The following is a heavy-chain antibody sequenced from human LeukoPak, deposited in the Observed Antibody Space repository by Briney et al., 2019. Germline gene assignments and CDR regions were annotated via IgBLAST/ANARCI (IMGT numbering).Heavy chain of an antibody. CDR1: GFTFSSYA. CDR2: ISYDGSNK. Sequence: GGSLRLSCAASGFTFSSYAMHWVRQAPGKGLEWVAVISYDGSNKYYADSVKGRFTISRDNSKNTPYLQMNSLRAEDTAVYYCATLVVVPAAMPDRWFDPWGQGTLVTVSS. CDR3: ATLVVVPAAMPDRWFDP. D-gene: IGHD2-2*01. V-gene: IGHV3-30-3*01. J-gene: IGHJ5*02.